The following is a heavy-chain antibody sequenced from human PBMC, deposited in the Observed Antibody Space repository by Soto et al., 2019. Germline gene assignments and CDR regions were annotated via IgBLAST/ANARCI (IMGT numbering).Heavy chain of an antibody. D-gene: IGHD3-22*01. CDR3: ARGLIYDSSGYYFDY. CDR1: GYTFTTYD. J-gene: IGHJ4*02. CDR2: LNPKSGMT. V-gene: IGHV1-8*01. Sequence: SVKVSCKASGYTFTTYDFNWVRQAPGQGLEWMGWLNPKSGMTGSAQKFQGRVTMTRDSSISTVYMELSSLRSEDTAVYYCARGLIYDSSGYYFDYWGKGTLVTVSS.